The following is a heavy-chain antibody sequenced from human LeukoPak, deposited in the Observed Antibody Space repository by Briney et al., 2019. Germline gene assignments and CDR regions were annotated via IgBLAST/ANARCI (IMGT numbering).Heavy chain of an antibody. CDR2: INHSGST. J-gene: IGHJ4*02. CDR3: ARVTDFWSGYYFGYFDC. CDR1: GGSFSGYY. D-gene: IGHD3-3*01. V-gene: IGHV4-34*01. Sequence: PSETLSLTCAVYGGSFSGYYWSWIRQPPGKGLEWIGEINHSGSTNYNPSLKSRVTISVDTSKNQFSLKLSSVTAADTAVYYCARVTDFWSGYYFGYFDCWGQGTLVTVSS.